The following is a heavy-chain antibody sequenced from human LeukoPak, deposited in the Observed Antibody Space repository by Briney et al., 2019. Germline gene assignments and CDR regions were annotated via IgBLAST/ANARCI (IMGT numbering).Heavy chain of an antibody. CDR2: LFHSGTR. J-gene: IGHJ4*02. CDR1: GGSITSYY. Sequence: SETLSLTCTVSGGSITSYYWSRIRQPPGKGLEWIGYLFHSGTRRYNPSLKSRVTISADTTKNQIFLTLNSTTAADTAVYYCARRRGWKQQLVYFDYWGQGTLATVSS. CDR3: ARRRGWKQQLVYFDY. D-gene: IGHD6-13*01. V-gene: IGHV4-59*08.